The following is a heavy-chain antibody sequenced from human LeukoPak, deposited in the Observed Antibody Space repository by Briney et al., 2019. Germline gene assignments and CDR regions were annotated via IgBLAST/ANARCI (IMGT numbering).Heavy chain of an antibody. V-gene: IGHV1-69*04. CDR2: IIPIFGIA. J-gene: IGHJ6*02. CDR1: GGTFISYA. Sequence: GASVKVSCKASGGTFISYAISWVRQAPGPGLEWMGRIIPIFGIANYAQKFQGRVTITADKSTSTAYMELSSLRSEDTAVYYCARSIAARHYYYYGMDVWGQGTTVTVSS. CDR3: ARSIAARHYYYYGMDV. D-gene: IGHD6-6*01.